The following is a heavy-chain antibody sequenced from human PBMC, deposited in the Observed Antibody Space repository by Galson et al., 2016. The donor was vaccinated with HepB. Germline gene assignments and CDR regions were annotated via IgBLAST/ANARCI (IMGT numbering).Heavy chain of an antibody. V-gene: IGHV3-33*01. CDR3: ARERFCSSATCYVGDAFHI. CDR2: IWYDGSDK. Sequence: SLRLSCAASGFTFSSYGMHWVRQAPGKGLEWVAIIWYDGSDKYYADSAKGRFTISRDNAKNSLYVQMDSLRAEDTAVYFCARERFCSSATCYVGDAFHIGGQGTMVTVSS. J-gene: IGHJ3*02. D-gene: IGHD2-2*01. CDR1: GFTFSSYG.